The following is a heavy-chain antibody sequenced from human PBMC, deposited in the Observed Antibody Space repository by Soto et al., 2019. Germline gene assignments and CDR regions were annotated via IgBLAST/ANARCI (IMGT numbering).Heavy chain of an antibody. CDR2: MNPNSGNT. V-gene: IGHV1-8*01. CDR3: ALSNWGFFYNFDY. CDR1: GYTFTSYD. J-gene: IGHJ4*02. D-gene: IGHD7-27*01. Sequence: ASVKVSCKASGYTFTSYDINWVRQATGQGLEWMGWMNPNSGNTGYAQKFQGRVTMTRNTSISTAYMELSSLRSEDTAVYYCALSNWGFFYNFDYWGQGTLVTVS.